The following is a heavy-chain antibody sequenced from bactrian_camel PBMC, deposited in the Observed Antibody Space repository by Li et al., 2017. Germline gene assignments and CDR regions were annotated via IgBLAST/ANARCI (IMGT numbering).Heavy chain of an antibody. J-gene: IGHJ6*01. D-gene: IGHD6*01. V-gene: IGHV3S53*01. Sequence: VQLVESGGGSAQAGGSLTLSCAVSGNSWSRYYCMAWFRQAPGKERELVASIDLVSSTTYVVSVKGRFTISRESGKNTLYLQMNSLKPEDTAMYYCAADRRWNCGSGYLGDFGYWGRGTQVTVS. CDR1: GNSWSRYYC. CDR2: IDLVSST. CDR3: AADRRWNCGSGYLGDFGY.